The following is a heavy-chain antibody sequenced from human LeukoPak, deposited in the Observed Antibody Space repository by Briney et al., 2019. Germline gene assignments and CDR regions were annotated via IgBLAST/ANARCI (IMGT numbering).Heavy chain of an antibody. CDR3: ARGGEDYYDSSGYRPPLDY. D-gene: IGHD3-22*01. CDR2: IYYSGST. V-gene: IGHV4-61*01. Sequence: PSETLSLTCTVSGGSVSSGSYYWRWIRQPPGKGLEWFGYIYYSGSTNYNPSLKSRVTISVDTSKNQLSLKLSSVTAADTAVYYCARGGEDYYDSSGYRPPLDYWGQGTLVTVSS. J-gene: IGHJ4*02. CDR1: GGSVSSGSYY.